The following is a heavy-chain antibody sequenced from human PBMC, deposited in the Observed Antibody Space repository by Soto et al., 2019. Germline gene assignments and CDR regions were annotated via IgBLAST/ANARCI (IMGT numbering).Heavy chain of an antibody. CDR2: IYRGGST. Sequence: QVQLQESGPGLVKPSETLSLSCGVSGGSISQYYWSWIRQPAGKGLEWIGRIYRGGSTNYNPSLECRVPMSVDTSKNKFSLKLSSVTAADTVVYYCARGPGGFGDFSLDYWGQGTLVTVSS. V-gene: IGHV4-4*07. CDR1: GGSISQYY. J-gene: IGHJ4*02. D-gene: IGHD3-10*01. CDR3: ARGPGGFGDFSLDY.